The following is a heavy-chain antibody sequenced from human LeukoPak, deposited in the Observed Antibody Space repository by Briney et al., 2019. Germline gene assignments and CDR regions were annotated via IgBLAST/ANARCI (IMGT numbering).Heavy chain of an antibody. V-gene: IGHV4-38-2*02. D-gene: IGHD4-17*01. CDR3: ARDRYGDMVRDSFDI. CDR2: IYHSGDT. CDR1: GYSISSGYY. J-gene: IGHJ3*02. Sequence: SETLSLTCTVSGYSISSGYYWGWIRQPPGKGPKWIASIYHSGDTYHNPSLKSRVTISVDMSKNHFSLNLNSVTAADTAVYYCARDRYGDMVRDSFDIWGQGTMVTVS.